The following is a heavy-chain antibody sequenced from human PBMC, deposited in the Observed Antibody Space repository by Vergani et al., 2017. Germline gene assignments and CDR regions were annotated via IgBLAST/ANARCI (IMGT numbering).Heavy chain of an antibody. CDR2: IYVSGIT. J-gene: IGHJ6*02. Sequence: QVQLQESGPGLVKPSQTLSLTCTVSGASINNDFYYWHWIRQPAGKGLEWIWRIYVSGITDYNSSLQSRVSISVDTSKNQFSLSLTSVTAADTAIYYCARHRGSGGFFPSSYFYGMDVWGHGTTVTVSS. CDR1: GASINNDFYY. D-gene: IGHD3-10*01. V-gene: IGHV4-61*02. CDR3: ARHRGSGGFFPSSYFYGMDV.